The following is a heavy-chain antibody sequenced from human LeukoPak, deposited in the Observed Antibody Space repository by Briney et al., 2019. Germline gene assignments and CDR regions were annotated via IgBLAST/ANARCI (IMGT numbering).Heavy chain of an antibody. J-gene: IGHJ4*02. CDR2: LYSGGNT. CDR1: GFTVSSNY. D-gene: IGHD3-3*01. CDR3: ARVSGFRVY. Sequence: GGSLRLSCAASGFTVSSNYMSWVRQAPGKGLEWVSVLYSGGNTYYTDSVKGRFTIPRDNSKNTLYLQMNSLRGEDTAVYYCARVSGFRVYWGQGTLVTVS. V-gene: IGHV3-53*01.